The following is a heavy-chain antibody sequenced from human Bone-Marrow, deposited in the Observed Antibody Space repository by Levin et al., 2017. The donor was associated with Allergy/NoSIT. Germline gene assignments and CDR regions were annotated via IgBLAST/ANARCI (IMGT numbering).Heavy chain of an antibody. J-gene: IGHJ3*02. V-gene: IGHV3-30-3*01. CDR3: ARDGDLRGAFDI. D-gene: IGHD4-17*01. Sequence: PGGSLRLSCAASGFTFSSYAMHWVRQAPGKGLEWVAVISYDGSNKYYADSVKGRFTISRDNSKNTLYLQMNSLRAEDTAVYYCARDGDLRGAFDIWGQGTMVTVSS. CDR2: ISYDGSNK. CDR1: GFTFSSYA.